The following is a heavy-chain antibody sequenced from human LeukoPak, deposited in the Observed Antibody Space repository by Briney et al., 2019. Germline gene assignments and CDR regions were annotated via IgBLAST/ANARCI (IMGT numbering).Heavy chain of an antibody. V-gene: IGHV1-18*01. CDR2: ISAYNGNT. J-gene: IGHJ4*02. Sequence: GASVKVSCRASGYTFTSYGISWVRQAPGQGLEWMGWISAYNGNTNYAQKLQGRVTMTTDTSTSTAYTELRSLRSDDTAVYYCARDNRITVARSPFDYWGQGTLVTVSS. CDR3: ARDNRITVARSPFDY. D-gene: IGHD4-23*01. CDR1: GYTFTSYG.